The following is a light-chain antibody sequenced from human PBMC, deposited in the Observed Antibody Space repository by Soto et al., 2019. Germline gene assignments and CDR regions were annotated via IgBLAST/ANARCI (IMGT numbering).Light chain of an antibody. CDR3: QECDSSTEV. V-gene: IGLV3-1*01. CDR2: QDS. CDR1: KLGDKY. J-gene: IGLJ1*01. Sequence: SYELTQPPSVSVSPGQTASITCSGDKLGDKYACWYQQKPGQSPVLVIYQDSKRPSGIPERFSGSNSGNTATLTISGTQAMDEADYYCQECDSSTEVFGTGTKLTVL.